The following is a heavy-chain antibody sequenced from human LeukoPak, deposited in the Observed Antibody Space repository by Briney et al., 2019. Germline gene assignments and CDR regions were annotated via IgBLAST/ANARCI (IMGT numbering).Heavy chain of an antibody. J-gene: IGHJ6*02. Sequence: GASVKVSCKASGYTFSSYGIGWVRQAPGQGLEWMGWISADSGDRHYAQNFQHRVTMTTDTSTTTGYMELRSLRSDDTAVYYCASGSYLWGGMDVWGQGTTVTVSS. D-gene: IGHD1-26*01. CDR2: ISADSGDR. CDR3: ASGSYLWGGMDV. V-gene: IGHV1-18*01. CDR1: GYTFSSYG.